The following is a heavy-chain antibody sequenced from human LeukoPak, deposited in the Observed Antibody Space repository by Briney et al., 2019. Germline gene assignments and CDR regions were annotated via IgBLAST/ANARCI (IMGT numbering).Heavy chain of an antibody. CDR1: GFTFSSYS. CDR3: ARDTDPPGSQDYYYMDV. J-gene: IGHJ6*03. V-gene: IGHV3-21*01. D-gene: IGHD4-17*01. CDR2: ISSSSSYI. Sequence: PGGSLRLSCAASGFTFSSYSMNWVRQAPGKGLEWVSSISSSSSYIYYADSVKGRFTISRDNAKNSLYLQMNSLRAEDTAVYYCARDTDPPGSQDYYYMDVWGKGTTVTVSS.